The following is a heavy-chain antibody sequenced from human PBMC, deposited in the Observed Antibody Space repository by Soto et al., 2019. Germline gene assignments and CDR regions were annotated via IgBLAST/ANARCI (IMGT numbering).Heavy chain of an antibody. CDR3: AIRMYSTRWYYLDY. D-gene: IGHD6-13*01. CDR1: GFTVSSYA. CDR2: ISAST. V-gene: IGHV3-23*01. Sequence: EMQLLESAGGLVQAGGSLRLSCAASGFTVSSYALNWVRQAPGKGLEWVSGISASTYYADSVKGRFTISRDTSKNTLYLQMNSLRAEDTAIYFCAIRMYSTRWYYLDYWGQGTLVTVSS. J-gene: IGHJ4*02.